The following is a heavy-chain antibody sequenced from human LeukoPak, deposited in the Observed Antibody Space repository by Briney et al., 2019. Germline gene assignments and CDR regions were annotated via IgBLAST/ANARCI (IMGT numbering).Heavy chain of an antibody. CDR3: AELGITMIGGV. Sequence: PGGSLRLSCAASGFTFSSYEMNWVRQAPGRGLEWVSYISSSGSTIYYADSVKGRFTISRDNAKNSLYLQMNSLRAEDTAVYYCAELGITMIGGVWGKGTTVTISS. D-gene: IGHD3-10*02. CDR2: ISSSGSTI. V-gene: IGHV3-48*03. CDR1: GFTFSSYE. J-gene: IGHJ6*04.